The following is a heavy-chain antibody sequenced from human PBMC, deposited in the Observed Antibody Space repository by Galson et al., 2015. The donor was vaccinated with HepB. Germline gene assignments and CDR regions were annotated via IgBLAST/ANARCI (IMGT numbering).Heavy chain of an antibody. Sequence: QSGAEVKKPGESLKISCKGSGYSFTSYWIGWVRQMPGKGLEWMGIIYPGNSDTRYSPSFQGQVTISADKSISTAYLQWSSLKASDTAMYYCARIGGLVAATPRDWFDPWGQGTLVTVSS. CDR2: IYPGNSDT. CDR1: GYSFTSYW. D-gene: IGHD2-15*01. CDR3: ARIGGLVAATPRDWFDP. J-gene: IGHJ5*02. V-gene: IGHV5-51*01.